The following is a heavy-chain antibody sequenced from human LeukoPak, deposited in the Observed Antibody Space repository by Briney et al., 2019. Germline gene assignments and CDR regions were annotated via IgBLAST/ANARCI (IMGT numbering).Heavy chain of an antibody. J-gene: IGHJ4*02. CDR2: ISWNSGSI. Sequence: HPGRSLRLSCAASGFTFDDYAMHWVRQAPGKGLEWVSGISWNSGSIGYADSVKGRFTISRDNAKNSLYLQMNSLRAEDTALYYCATGSGSYYYFDYWGQGTLVTVSS. D-gene: IGHD1-26*01. CDR1: GFTFDDYA. V-gene: IGHV3-9*01. CDR3: ATGSGSYYYFDY.